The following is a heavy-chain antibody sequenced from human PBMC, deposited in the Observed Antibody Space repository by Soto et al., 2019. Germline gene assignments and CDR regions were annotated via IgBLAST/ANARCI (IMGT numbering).Heavy chain of an antibody. V-gene: IGHV3-30-3*01. CDR3: ARDRKGYCSGGSCTYFQH. Sequence: GGSLRLSCAASGFTFSSYAMHWVRQAPGKGLEWVAVMSYDGSNKYYADSVKGRFTISRDNSKNTLYLQMNSLRAEDTAVYYCARDRKGYCSGGSCTYFQHWGQGTLVTVSS. CDR1: GFTFSSYA. D-gene: IGHD2-15*01. J-gene: IGHJ1*01. CDR2: MSYDGSNK.